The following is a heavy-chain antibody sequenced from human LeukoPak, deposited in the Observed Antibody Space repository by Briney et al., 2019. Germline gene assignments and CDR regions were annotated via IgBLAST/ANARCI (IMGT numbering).Heavy chain of an antibody. CDR1: GYTFTSYD. CDR2: MNPNSGNT. Sequence: GASVKVSCTASGYTFTSYDINWVRQATGQGLEWMGWMNPNSGNTGYAQKFQGRVTMTRNTSISTAYMELSSLRSEDTAVYYCARATSWGDANSGDAFDIWGQGTMVTVSS. D-gene: IGHD2-21*02. V-gene: IGHV1-8*01. J-gene: IGHJ3*02. CDR3: ARATSWGDANSGDAFDI.